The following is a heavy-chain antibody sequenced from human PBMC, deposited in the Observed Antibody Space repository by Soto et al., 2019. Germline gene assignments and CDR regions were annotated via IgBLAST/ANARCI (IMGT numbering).Heavy chain of an antibody. Sequence: SETLSLTCTVSGGSISSGDYYWSWIRQPPGKGLEWIGYIYYSGSTYYNPSLKSRVTISVDTSKNQFSLKLSSVTAADTAVYYCARETWIQLGTFDYWGQGTLVTVSS. CDR1: GGSISSGDYY. CDR2: IYYSGST. V-gene: IGHV4-30-4*01. CDR3: ARETWIQLGTFDY. D-gene: IGHD5-18*01. J-gene: IGHJ4*02.